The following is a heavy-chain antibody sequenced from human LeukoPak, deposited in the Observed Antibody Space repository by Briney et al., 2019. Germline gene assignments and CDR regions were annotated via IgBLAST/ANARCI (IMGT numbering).Heavy chain of an antibody. V-gene: IGHV1-46*01. CDR3: ARDPINLLRYFDWAADAFDI. J-gene: IGHJ3*02. CDR1: GYTFTSYY. D-gene: IGHD3-9*01. CDR2: INPSGGST. Sequence: ASVKVSCKASGYTFTSYYMHWVRQAPGQGLEWMGIINPSGGSTSYAQKFQGRVTMTRETSIGTAYMELSRLRSDDTAVYYCARDPINLLRYFDWAADAFDIWGQGTMVTVSS.